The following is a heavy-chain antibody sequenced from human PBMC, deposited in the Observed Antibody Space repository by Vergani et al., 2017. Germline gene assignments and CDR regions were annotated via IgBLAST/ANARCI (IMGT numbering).Heavy chain of an antibody. Sequence: EVQLVESGGGLVQPGRSLRLSCAASGFTFDDYAMHWVRQAPGKGLEWVSGFSWNSGSIGYADSVKGRFTISRDNAKNSLYLQMNSLRAEDTAVYYCAKDRRELWLPGFDYWGQGTLVTVSS. CDR1: GFTFDDYA. J-gene: IGHJ4*02. D-gene: IGHD5-18*01. CDR3: AKDRRELWLPGFDY. CDR2: FSWNSGSI. V-gene: IGHV3-9*01.